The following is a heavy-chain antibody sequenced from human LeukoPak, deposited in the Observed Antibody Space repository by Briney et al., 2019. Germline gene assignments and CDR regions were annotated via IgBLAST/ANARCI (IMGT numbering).Heavy chain of an antibody. V-gene: IGHV1-2*02. CDR1: GYTFTGYY. D-gene: IGHD6-13*01. Sequence: ASVKVSCKASGYTFTGYYMHWVRQAPGQGLEWMGWINPNSGGTNYAQKFQGRVTMTRDTSISTAYMELSRLRSDDTAVYYCARVDKGIAAAQNDYWGQGTLVTVSS. CDR2: INPNSGGT. J-gene: IGHJ4*02. CDR3: ARVDKGIAAAQNDY.